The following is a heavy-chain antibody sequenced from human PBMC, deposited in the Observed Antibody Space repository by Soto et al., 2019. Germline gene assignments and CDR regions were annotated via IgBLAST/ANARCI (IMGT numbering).Heavy chain of an antibody. CDR2: ISSSSSYI. D-gene: IGHD2-8*01. J-gene: IGHJ3*02. CDR1: GFTFSSYS. V-gene: IGHV3-21*01. Sequence: GGSLRLSCAASGFTFSSYSMNWVRQAPGKGLEWVSSISSSSSYIYYADSVKGRFTISRDNAKNSLYLQMNSLRAEDTAVYYCARGRDCTNGVCHGDDAFDIWGQGTMVTVSS. CDR3: ARGRDCTNGVCHGDDAFDI.